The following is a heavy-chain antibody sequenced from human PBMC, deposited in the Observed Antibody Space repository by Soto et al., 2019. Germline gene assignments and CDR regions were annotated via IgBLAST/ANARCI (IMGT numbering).Heavy chain of an antibody. CDR2: ISGSGGST. D-gene: IGHD6-13*01. J-gene: IGHJ6*03. Sequence: GGSLRLSCAASGFTFSSYVMSWVRQAPGKGLEWVSAISGSGGSTYYADSVKGRFTISRDNSKNTLYLQMNSLRAEDTAVYYCAKGWYEDYYYMDVWGKGTTVTVSS. V-gene: IGHV3-23*01. CDR3: AKGWYEDYYYMDV. CDR1: GFTFSSYV.